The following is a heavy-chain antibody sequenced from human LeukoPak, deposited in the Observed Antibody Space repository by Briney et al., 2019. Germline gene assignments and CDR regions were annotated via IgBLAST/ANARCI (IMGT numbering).Heavy chain of an antibody. J-gene: IGHJ4*02. CDR3: AREGFDY. Sequence: GSLRLSCAASGFTFSSYAMHWVRQAPGKGLEWAAVISYDGSNKYYADSVKGRFTISRDNSKNTLYLQMNSLRAEDTAVYYCAREGFDYWGQGTLVTVSS. CDR2: ISYDGSNK. CDR1: GFTFSSYA. V-gene: IGHV3-30-3*01.